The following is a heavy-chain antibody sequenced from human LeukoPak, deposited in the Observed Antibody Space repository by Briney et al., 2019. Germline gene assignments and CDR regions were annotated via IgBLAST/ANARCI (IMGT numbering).Heavy chain of an antibody. Sequence: SETLSLTCTVSGGSISSYYWSWIRQPPGKGLEWIGYIYYSGSTNYNPSLKSRVTISVDTSKNQFSLKLSSVTAADTAVYYCARHYCSSTSCYNPDAFDIWGQGTMVTVSS. J-gene: IGHJ3*02. CDR1: GGSISSYY. D-gene: IGHD2-2*02. V-gene: IGHV4-59*01. CDR2: IYYSGST. CDR3: ARHYCSSTSCYNPDAFDI.